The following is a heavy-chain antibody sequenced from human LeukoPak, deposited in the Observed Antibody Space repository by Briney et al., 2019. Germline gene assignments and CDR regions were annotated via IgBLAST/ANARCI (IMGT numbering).Heavy chain of an antibody. J-gene: IGHJ4*02. CDR2: IYYRGST. CDR3: ARVSGLSRYYDSSAYQYYFDY. V-gene: IGHV4-59*01. D-gene: IGHD3-22*01. Sequence: SETLSLTCTVSGGSISSYYWNWVRQPPGKGPEWIGYIYYRGSTNYNPSLKSRVTISVDTSKNQFSLKLSSVTAADTAVYYCARVSGLSRYYDSSAYQYYFDYWGQGTLVTVSS. CDR1: GGSISSYY.